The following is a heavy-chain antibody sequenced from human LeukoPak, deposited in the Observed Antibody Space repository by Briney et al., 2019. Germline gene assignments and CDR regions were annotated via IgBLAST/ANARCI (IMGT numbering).Heavy chain of an antibody. V-gene: IGHV4-59*01. J-gene: IGHJ5*02. CDR2: ILNSGST. Sequence: SETLSLTCTVSGDSISSYYWNWIRQPPGKGLEWIGSILNSGSTNYNPSLRSRVTISVDTSKNEFSLGVKSVTAADTAVYYCARRPSGANWFDPWGQGTLVTVSS. D-gene: IGHD4-17*01. CDR1: GDSISSYY. CDR3: ARRPSGANWFDP.